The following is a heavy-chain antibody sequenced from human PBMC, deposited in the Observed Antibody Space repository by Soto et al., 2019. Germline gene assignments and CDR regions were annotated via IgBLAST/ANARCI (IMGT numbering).Heavy chain of an antibody. CDR1: GYTFTSYG. CDR2: ISAHNGNT. Sequence: QVHLVQSGAEVKKPGASVKVSCKGSGYTFTSYGITWVRQAPGQGLEWMGWISAHNGNTNYAQKLQGRVTVTRATSTSTAYMELRSLRSDDTAVNYCARGRYGDYWGQGALVTVSS. CDR3: ARGRYGDY. D-gene: IGHD1-1*01. V-gene: IGHV1-18*01. J-gene: IGHJ4*02.